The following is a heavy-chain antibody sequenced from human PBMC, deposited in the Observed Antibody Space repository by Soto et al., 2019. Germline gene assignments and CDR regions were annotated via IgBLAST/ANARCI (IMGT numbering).Heavy chain of an antibody. CDR3: AKVFSPEGGNYFDH. CDR2: ISNSFSDGNT. J-gene: IGHJ4*02. V-gene: IGHV3-23*01. CDR1: GFTFSNFA. Sequence: PGGSLRLSCAASGFTFSNFAMNWVRQAPGKGLEWVSAISNSFSDGNTHYADSVKGRFTIPRDNDKNTVFLEIDSLRAEDTAVYYCAKVFSPEGGNYFDHWGPGTLVTVSS.